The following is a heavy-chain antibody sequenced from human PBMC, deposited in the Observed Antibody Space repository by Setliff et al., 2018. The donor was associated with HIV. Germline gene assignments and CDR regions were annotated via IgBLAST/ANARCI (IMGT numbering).Heavy chain of an antibody. CDR1: GYTFTAYG. V-gene: IGHV1-69*05. J-gene: IGHJ4*02. Sequence: WASVKVSCKPSGYTFTAYGLSWVRQAPGQGLEWMGGIIPLFGTANYAQKFQGRVTMTTDELMTTAYLELSSLRSEDTAVYYCASGSGYCKNGVCYIGVHRTPDKYYFDSWGQGALVTVSS. CDR3: ASGSGYCKNGVCYIGVHRTPDKYYFDS. CDR2: IIPLFGTA. D-gene: IGHD2-8*01.